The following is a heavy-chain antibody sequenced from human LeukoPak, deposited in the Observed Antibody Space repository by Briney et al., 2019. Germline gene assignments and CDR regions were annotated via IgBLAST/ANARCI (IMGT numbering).Heavy chain of an antibody. D-gene: IGHD1-14*01. J-gene: IGHJ3*02. Sequence: SVKVSCKASGYTFTGNYMHWVRHAPRQGLEWMGWVNPNRSGTGIAQKFQGIVTMTRNTSITTTYMELSSLRSEDTAVYYCARGTPRYSFYIWGQGTMVTGSS. V-gene: IGHV1-8*02. CDR2: VNPNRSGT. CDR3: ARGTPRYSFYI. CDR1: GYTFTGNY.